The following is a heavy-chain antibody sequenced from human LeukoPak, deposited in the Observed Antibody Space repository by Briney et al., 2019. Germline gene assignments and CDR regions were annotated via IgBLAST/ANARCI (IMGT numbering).Heavy chain of an antibody. Sequence: ASVKVSCKVSGYTLTELSMHWVRQAPGKGLEWMGGFDPEDGETIYAQKFQGRVTMTRDTSISTAYMELSRLRSDDTAVYYCARVGRRFYDSSGYQRGSFDYWGQGTLVTVSS. CDR2: FDPEDGET. J-gene: IGHJ4*02. CDR1: GYTLTELS. CDR3: ARVGRRFYDSSGYQRGSFDY. V-gene: IGHV1-24*01. D-gene: IGHD3-22*01.